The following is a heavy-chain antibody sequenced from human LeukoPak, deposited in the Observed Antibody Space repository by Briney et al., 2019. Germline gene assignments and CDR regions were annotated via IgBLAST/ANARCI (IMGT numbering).Heavy chain of an antibody. CDR2: IYHSGST. J-gene: IGHJ6*02. CDR3: ARGSTMDV. Sequence: PSQTLSLTCAVSGGSISSGGYSWGWIRQPPGKGLEWIGYIYHSGSTSYNPSLKSRVTISVDRSKNQFSLKLSSVTAADTAVYYCARGSTMDVWGQGTTVTVSS. V-gene: IGHV4-30-2*01. CDR1: GGSISSGGYS.